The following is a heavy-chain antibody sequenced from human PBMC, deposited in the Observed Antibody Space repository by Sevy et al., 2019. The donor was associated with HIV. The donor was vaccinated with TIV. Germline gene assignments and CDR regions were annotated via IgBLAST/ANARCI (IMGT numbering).Heavy chain of an antibody. D-gene: IGHD5-12*01. Sequence: GGSLRLSCAASGFTFSRFWMSWVRQAPGKGLEWVANIKQDGSEKYYVDSVKGRFTISSDNAKKSLYLQMNSLRAEATAVYYCARNRDDSSGFHMDVWGQVTTVTVSS. CDR3: ARNRDDSSGFHMDV. CDR2: IKQDGSEK. V-gene: IGHV3-7*01. J-gene: IGHJ6*02. CDR1: GFTFSRFW.